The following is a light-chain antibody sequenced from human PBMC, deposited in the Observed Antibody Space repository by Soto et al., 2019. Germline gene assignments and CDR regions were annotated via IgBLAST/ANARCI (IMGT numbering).Light chain of an antibody. Sequence: QSVLTQAACVSGSPGQSITISCTGTSSDVGSYNYVSWYKQTPGKAPKLMIFEVTSRPSGASNRFSGSKSGNTASLTISGLQAEDEADYYCSSYTSSNSLVFGTGTKVTVL. CDR3: SSYTSSNSLV. V-gene: IGLV2-14*01. CDR2: EVT. J-gene: IGLJ1*01. CDR1: SSDVGSYNY.